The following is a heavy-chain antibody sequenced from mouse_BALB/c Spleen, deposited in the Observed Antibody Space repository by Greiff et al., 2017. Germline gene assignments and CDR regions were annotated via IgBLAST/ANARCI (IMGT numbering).Heavy chain of an antibody. V-gene: IGHV10-1*02. CDR3: VGYAMDY. CDR1: GFTFNTYA. J-gene: IGHJ4*01. CDR2: IRSKSNNYAT. Sequence: EVQRVESGGGLVQPKGSLKLSCAASGFTFNTYAMNWVRQAPGKGLEWVARIRSKSNNYATYYADSVKDRFTISRDDSQSMLYLQMNNLKTEDTAMYYCVGYAMDYWGQGTSVTVSS.